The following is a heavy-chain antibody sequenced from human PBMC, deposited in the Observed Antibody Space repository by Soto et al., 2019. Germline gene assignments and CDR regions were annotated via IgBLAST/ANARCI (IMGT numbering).Heavy chain of an antibody. CDR1: GGPISSYY. CDR2: IYYSGST. CDR3: ARTSVIAVAGTLYFDY. D-gene: IGHD6-19*01. J-gene: IGHJ4*02. V-gene: IGHV4-59*01. Sequence: ASETLSLTCTVSGGPISSYYWSWIRQPPGKGLEWIGYIYYSGSTNYNPSLKSRVTISVDTSKNQFSLKLSSVTAADTAVYYCARTSVIAVAGTLYFDYWGQGTLVTVSS.